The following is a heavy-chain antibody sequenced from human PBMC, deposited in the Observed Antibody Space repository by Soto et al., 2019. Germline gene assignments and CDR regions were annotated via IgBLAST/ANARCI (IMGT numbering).Heavy chain of an antibody. CDR1: GGSVSSGSYY. V-gene: IGHV4-61*01. D-gene: IGHD5-18*01. CDR2: IYYSGST. J-gene: IGHJ4*02. Sequence: PSETLSLTCTVSGGSVSSGSYYWSWIRQPPGKGLECIGYIYYSGSTNYNPSLKSRVTISVDTSKNQFSLKLSSVTAADTAVYYCARDRRGDSYGLFDYWGQGTLVTVSS. CDR3: ARDRRGDSYGLFDY.